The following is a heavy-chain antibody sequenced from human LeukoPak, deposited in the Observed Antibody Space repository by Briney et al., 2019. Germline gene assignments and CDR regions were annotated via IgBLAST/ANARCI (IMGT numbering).Heavy chain of an antibody. J-gene: IGHJ4*02. D-gene: IGHD3-10*01. CDR2: IYYSGST. CDR1: GGSISSGDYY. Sequence: PSQTLSLTCTVSGGSISSGDYYWSWIRQPPGKGLEWIGYIYYSGSTYYNPSLKSRVTISVDTSKNQFSLKLNSVTAADTAVYYCARSQASYGSGNWGQGTLVTVSS. CDR3: ARSQASYGSGN. V-gene: IGHV4-30-4*01.